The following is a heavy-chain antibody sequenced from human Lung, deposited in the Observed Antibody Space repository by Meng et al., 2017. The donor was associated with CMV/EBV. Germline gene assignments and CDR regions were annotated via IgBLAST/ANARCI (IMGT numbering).Heavy chain of an antibody. D-gene: IGHD6-13*01. CDR2: ISSSGSTI. CDR1: GFTFSSYE. Sequence: GESLKISCAASGFTFSSYEMNWVRQAPGKGLEWVSYISSSGSTIYFADSVKGRFTISRDNAKNSLYLQMNSLRAEDTAVYYCAGTAAAGISWSEYFQHWGQGXLVTVSS. CDR3: AGTAAAGISWSEYFQH. J-gene: IGHJ1*01. V-gene: IGHV3-48*03.